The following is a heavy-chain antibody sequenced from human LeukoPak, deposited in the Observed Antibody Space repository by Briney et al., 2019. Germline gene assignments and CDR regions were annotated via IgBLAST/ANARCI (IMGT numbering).Heavy chain of an antibody. CDR2: IWYDGSNK. J-gene: IGHJ4*02. D-gene: IGHD2-2*01. CDR3: ARGGYCSSTSCYPTFYFDY. CDR1: GFTFSSYG. V-gene: IGHV3-33*01. Sequence: GGSLRLSCAASGFTFSSYGMHWVRQAPGKGLEWVAVIWYDGSNKYYADSVKGRFTISRDNSKNTLYLQMNSLRAEDTAVYYCARGGYCSSTSCYPTFYFDYWGQGTLVTVSS.